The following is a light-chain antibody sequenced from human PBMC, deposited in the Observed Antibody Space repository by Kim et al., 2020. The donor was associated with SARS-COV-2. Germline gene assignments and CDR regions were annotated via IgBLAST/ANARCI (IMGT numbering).Light chain of an antibody. CDR3: RSYDSSLSGSRV. CDR1: SSNIVAGYD. J-gene: IGLJ3*02. Sequence: VTTSCSGGSSNIVAGYDVLSYHQLPRTAPKLLIYGNGNRPSGVPDRFSGSKSGTSASLAITGLQAEEEADYYCRSYDSSLSGSRVFGGGTQLTVL. CDR2: GNG. V-gene: IGLV1-40*01.